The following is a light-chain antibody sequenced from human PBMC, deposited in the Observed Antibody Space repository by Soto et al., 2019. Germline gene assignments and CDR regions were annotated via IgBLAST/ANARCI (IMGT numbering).Light chain of an antibody. CDR2: DAS. CDR3: QQYDKWPPIT. J-gene: IGKJ5*01. Sequence: EIVLTQSPATLSLSPGERATLSCRASQSVSSYLAWYQQKPGQAPRLLIYDASNRATGIPARFSGSGSGTEFIFTISSLQSEDFALYYCQQYDKWPPITFGQGTRLEIK. V-gene: IGKV3-11*01. CDR1: QSVSSY.